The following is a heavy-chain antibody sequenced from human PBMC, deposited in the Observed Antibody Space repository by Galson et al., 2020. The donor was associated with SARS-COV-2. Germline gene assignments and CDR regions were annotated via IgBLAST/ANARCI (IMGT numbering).Heavy chain of an antibody. V-gene: IGHV1-58*02. CDR1: GYTLTELS. CDR3: AALWAGMTTGGGY. D-gene: IGHD4-17*01. J-gene: IGHJ4*02. CDR2: VVVGTGNT. Sequence: SVNVSCKVSGYTLTELSMHWVRQARGQRLEWIGWVVVGTGNTNYAQNFQERVTITRDMSTNTAYMELSSLRSEDTAVYYCAALWAGMTTGGGYWGQGTLVTVSS.